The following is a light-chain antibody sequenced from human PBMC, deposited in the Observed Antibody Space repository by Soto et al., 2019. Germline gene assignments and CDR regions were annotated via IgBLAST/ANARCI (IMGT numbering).Light chain of an antibody. Sequence: DIQMTQSQSSLSASVGDRFTITCRASQSISSYLNWYQQKPGKAPKLLIYAASSLQSGVPSRFSGSGSGTDFTLTISSLQPEDFATYYCQQSYSTLWTFGQGTKVDIK. CDR1: QSISSY. CDR3: QQSYSTLWT. V-gene: IGKV1-39*01. J-gene: IGKJ1*01. CDR2: AAS.